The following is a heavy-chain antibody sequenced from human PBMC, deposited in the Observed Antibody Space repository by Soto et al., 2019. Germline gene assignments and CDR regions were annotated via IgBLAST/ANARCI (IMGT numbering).Heavy chain of an antibody. D-gene: IGHD3-10*01. V-gene: IGHV3-21*01. J-gene: IGHJ3*02. Sequence: EVQLVESGGGLVKPGGSLRLSCAASGFTFNIYSMNWVRQAPGKGLEWVSSISSSSSYIYYADSVKGRFTISRDNAKNSLSLQMTRLRAGDTAVYYGARDRGGDLKAFDIWGQGTMVTVSS. CDR2: ISSSSSYI. CDR1: GFTFNIYS. CDR3: ARDRGGDLKAFDI.